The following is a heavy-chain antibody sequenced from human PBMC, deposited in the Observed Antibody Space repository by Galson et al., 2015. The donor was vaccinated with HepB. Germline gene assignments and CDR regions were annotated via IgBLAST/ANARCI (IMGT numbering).Heavy chain of an antibody. D-gene: IGHD1-14*01. V-gene: IGHV1-18*04. Sequence: SVKVSCKASGYTFTNYHISWVRQAPGQGLEWMGWISTYNGNTNYAQKLQGRVTMTTDTSTSTAYLQWSSLKASDTAMYYCARERYMYGMDVWGQGTTVTVSS. CDR2: ISTYNGNT. CDR3: ARERYMYGMDV. CDR1: GYTFTNYH. J-gene: IGHJ6*02.